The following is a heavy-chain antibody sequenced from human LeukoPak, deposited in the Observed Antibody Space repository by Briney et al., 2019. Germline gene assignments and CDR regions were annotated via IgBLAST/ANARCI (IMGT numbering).Heavy chain of an antibody. CDR1: GGSISSGSYY. CDR2: IYTSGST. D-gene: IGHD5-24*01. J-gene: IGHJ6*02. V-gene: IGHV4-61*02. Sequence: PSETLSLTCTVSGGSISSGSYYCSWIRQPAGKGLEWIGRIYTSGSTNYNPSLKSRVTISVDTSKNQFSLKLSSVTAADTAVYYCARADGYYYYGMDVWGQGTTVTVSS. CDR3: ARADGYYYYGMDV.